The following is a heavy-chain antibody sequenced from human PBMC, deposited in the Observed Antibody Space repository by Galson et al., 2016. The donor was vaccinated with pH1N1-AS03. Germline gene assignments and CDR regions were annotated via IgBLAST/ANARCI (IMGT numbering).Heavy chain of an antibody. V-gene: IGHV3-48*01. CDR1: GFTFNMYT. D-gene: IGHD2-15*01. CDR2: ISRVSDAK. CDR3: VRNRGSRGFHADWYFDV. Sequence: SLRLSCAASGFTFNMYTMDWVRRAPGKGLEWISSISRVSDAKYYADSVKGRFTISRDNVETALYLQMDSLRCEDTAVYYCVRNRGSRGFHADWYFDVWGPGTVVSVSS. J-gene: IGHJ2*01.